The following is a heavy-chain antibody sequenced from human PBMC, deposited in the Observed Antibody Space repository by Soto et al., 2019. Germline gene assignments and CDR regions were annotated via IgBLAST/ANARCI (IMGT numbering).Heavy chain of an antibody. V-gene: IGHV3-30*03. D-gene: IGHD5-18*01. CDR3: AADTARTYYFYAMDV. CDR1: GFTFSSYG. J-gene: IGHJ6*02. Sequence: GGSLRLSCAASGFTFSSYGMHWVRQAPGKGLEWVAVISYDGSNKYYADSVKGQVTVSVDKSINTAYLGWSSLKASDTAMYYCAADTARTYYFYAMDVWGQGTTVTVSS. CDR2: ISYDGSNK.